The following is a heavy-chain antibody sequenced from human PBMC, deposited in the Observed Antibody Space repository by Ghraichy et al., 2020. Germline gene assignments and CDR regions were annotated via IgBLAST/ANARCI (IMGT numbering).Heavy chain of an antibody. Sequence: GGSLRLSCAASGFTFSSYAMHWVRQAPGKGLEWVAVISYDGSNKYYADSVKGRFTISRDNSKNTLYLQMNSLRAEDTAVYYCARDARVGSVSLRYYYYYYMDVWGKGTTVTVSS. J-gene: IGHJ6*03. CDR2: ISYDGSNK. CDR3: ARDARVGSVSLRYYYYYYMDV. V-gene: IGHV3-30*04. D-gene: IGHD4-17*01. CDR1: GFTFSSYA.